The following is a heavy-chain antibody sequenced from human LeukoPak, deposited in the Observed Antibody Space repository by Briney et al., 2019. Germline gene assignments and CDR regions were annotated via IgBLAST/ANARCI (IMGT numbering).Heavy chain of an antibody. J-gene: IGHJ4*02. D-gene: IGHD6-19*01. CDR3: ARGWQQWLVRGDFDY. CDR1: GYTFTSYY. V-gene: IGHV1-2*02. CDR2: INPNSGGT. Sequence: ASVKVSCRASGYTFTSYYMHWVRQAPEQGLEWMGWINPNSGGTNYAQKFQGRVTMTRDTSISSAYMELSRLRSDDTAVYYCARGWQQWLVRGDFDYWGQGTLVTVSS.